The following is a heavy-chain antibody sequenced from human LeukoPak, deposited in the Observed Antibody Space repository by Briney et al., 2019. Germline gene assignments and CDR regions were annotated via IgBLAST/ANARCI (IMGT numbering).Heavy chain of an antibody. J-gene: IGHJ5*02. Sequence: GGSLRLSCAASGFTFSSYEMNWVRQAPGKGLEWVSYISSSGSTIYYADSVKGRFTISRDNAKNSLYLQMNSLRAKDTAVYYCARLPTMVRGVIPSFDPWGQGTLVTVSS. CDR1: GFTFSSYE. V-gene: IGHV3-48*03. CDR2: ISSSGSTI. D-gene: IGHD3-10*01. CDR3: ARLPTMVRGVIPSFDP.